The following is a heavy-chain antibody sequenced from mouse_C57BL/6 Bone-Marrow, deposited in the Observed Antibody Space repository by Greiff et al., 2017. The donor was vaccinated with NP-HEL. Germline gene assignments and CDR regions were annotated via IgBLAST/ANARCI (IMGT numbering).Heavy chain of an antibody. CDR2: IWSGGIT. V-gene: IGHV2-2*01. CDR1: GFSLSNYG. J-gene: IGHJ4*01. Sequence: QVQLQQSGPGLVQPSQSLSITCTVSGFSLSNYGVHWVRQSPGKGLEWLGVIWSGGITDYNAGFISRLNISRDNSKSQVFFKMSSLHADDTAMYYCARKENPLGTMDYWGQGTSVTVSS. CDR3: ARKENPLGTMDY.